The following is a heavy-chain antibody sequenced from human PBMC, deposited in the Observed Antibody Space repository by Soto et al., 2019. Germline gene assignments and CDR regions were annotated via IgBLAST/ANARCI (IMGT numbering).Heavy chain of an antibody. V-gene: IGHV4-31*03. J-gene: IGHJ4*02. Sequence: QVQLQESGPGLVKPSQTLSLTCTVSGGSISSGVYYWSWIRQHPGKGLEWIGYINYSGSTYYNPSLKSRVTTSVDTSKNQFSLQLSSVTAADTAVYYCASYYYDRSGYYSQLFDYWGQGTLVTVSS. CDR2: INYSGST. CDR3: ASYYYDRSGYYSQLFDY. D-gene: IGHD3-22*01. CDR1: GGSISSGVYY.